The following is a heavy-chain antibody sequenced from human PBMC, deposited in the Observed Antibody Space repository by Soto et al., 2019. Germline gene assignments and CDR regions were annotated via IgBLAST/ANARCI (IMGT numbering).Heavy chain of an antibody. J-gene: IGHJ4*02. Sequence: GGSLRLSCEVSGFPFTSYAMSWVRQAPGKGLEWVSVISGSGGSTYYADSVKGRFTISRDNSKNTLYLQMNSLRAEDTAVYYCAVQGYDYWGQGTLVTVSS. CDR2: ISGSGGST. V-gene: IGHV3-23*01. CDR1: GFPFTSYA. D-gene: IGHD1-1*01. CDR3: AVQGYDY.